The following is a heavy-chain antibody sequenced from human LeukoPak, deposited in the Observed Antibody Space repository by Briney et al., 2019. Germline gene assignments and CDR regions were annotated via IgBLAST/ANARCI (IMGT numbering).Heavy chain of an antibody. CDR3: ARYLFFDSSGYDY. CDR2: IIPILGIA. CDR1: GGTFSSYA. V-gene: IGHV1-69*04. J-gene: IGHJ4*02. Sequence: ASVKVSCKASGGTFSSYAISWVRQAPGQGLEWMGRIIPILGIANYAQKFQGRVTITADKSTSTAYMELSSLRSEDTAVYYCARYLFFDSSGYDYWGQGTLVTVS. D-gene: IGHD3-22*01.